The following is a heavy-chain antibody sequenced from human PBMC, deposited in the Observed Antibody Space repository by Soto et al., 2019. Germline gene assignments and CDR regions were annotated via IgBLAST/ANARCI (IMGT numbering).Heavy chain of an antibody. D-gene: IGHD4-17*01. J-gene: IGHJ4*02. Sequence: AVKVSCKASGGTFSSYAISWVRQAPGQGLEWMGGIIPIFGTANYAQKFQGRVTITADKSTSTAYMELSSLRSEDTAVYYCASGDYHSQPLPLDYWGQGTLVTVSS. V-gene: IGHV1-69*06. CDR2: IIPIFGTA. CDR1: GGTFSSYA. CDR3: ASGDYHSQPLPLDY.